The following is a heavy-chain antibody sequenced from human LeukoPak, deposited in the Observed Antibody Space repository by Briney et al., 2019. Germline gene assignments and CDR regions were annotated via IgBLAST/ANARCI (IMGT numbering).Heavy chain of an antibody. CDR3: ARLGPRQVYDY. V-gene: IGHV3-7*05. CDR1: AFTFSSHW. D-gene: IGHD1-14*01. Sequence: GGSLRLSCAASAFTFSSHWMSWVRQAPGKGLQWVANIKQDGSQKYYVDSVKGRFTISRDNAMNSLYLQMDSLRSDDTAVYYCARLGPRQVYDYWGQGTLVTVSS. CDR2: IKQDGSQK. J-gene: IGHJ4*02.